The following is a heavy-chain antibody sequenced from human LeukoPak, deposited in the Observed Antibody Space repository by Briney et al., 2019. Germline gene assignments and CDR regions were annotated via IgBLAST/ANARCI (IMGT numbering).Heavy chain of an antibody. CDR3: ARDGGCSSTNCYGRYYYYYYGMDV. CDR1: GYTFTSYG. J-gene: IGHJ6*02. CDR2: ISAYNGNT. V-gene: IGHV1-18*01. Sequence: GASVKVSCKASGYTFTSYGISWVRQAPGQGLEWMGWISAYNGNTNYAQKLQGRVTMTTDTSTSTAYMELRSLRSDDTAVYYCARDGGCSSTNCYGRYYYYYYGMDVWGQGTTVTVSS. D-gene: IGHD2-2*01.